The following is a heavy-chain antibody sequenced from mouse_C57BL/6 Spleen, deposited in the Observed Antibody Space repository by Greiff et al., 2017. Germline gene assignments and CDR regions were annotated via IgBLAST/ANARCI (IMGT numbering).Heavy chain of an antibody. J-gene: IGHJ1*03. Sequence: EVQRVESGGGLVQPKGSLKLSCAASGFSFNTYAMNWVRQAPGKGLEWVARIRSKSNNYATYYADSVKDRFTISRDDSESMLYLQMNNLKTEDTAMYYCVRHYYGSSYGWYFDVWGTGTTVTVSS. D-gene: IGHD1-1*01. CDR1: GFSFNTYA. CDR3: VRHYYGSSYGWYFDV. V-gene: IGHV10-1*01. CDR2: IRSKSNNYAT.